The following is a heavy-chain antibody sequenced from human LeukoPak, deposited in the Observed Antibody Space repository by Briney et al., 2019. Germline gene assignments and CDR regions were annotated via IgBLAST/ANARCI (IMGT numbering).Heavy chain of an antibody. CDR1: GGSISSSNW. CDR2: IYHSGST. D-gene: IGHD3-10*01. V-gene: IGHV4-4*02. J-gene: IGHJ4*02. CDR3: ARNDYYGSGHYYFDY. Sequence: PSETLSLTCAVSGGSISSSNWWSWVRQPPGKGLEWIGEIYHSGSTNYNPSLKSRVTISVDKSKNQFSLKLSSVTAADTAVYYCARNDYYGSGHYYFDYWGQGTLVTVSS.